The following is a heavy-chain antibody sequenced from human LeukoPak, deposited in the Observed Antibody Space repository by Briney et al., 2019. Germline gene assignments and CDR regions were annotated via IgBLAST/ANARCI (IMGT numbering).Heavy chain of an antibody. Sequence: GGSLRLSCVASGFTFNIYNMNWVRQAPGKGLQWVSYISTSSNTIYYADSVKGRFTISRDNAKNSLYLQMNSLRDEDTAVYYCARDRGYGGYFDFWGQGTLVTVSS. CDR3: ARDRGYGGYFDF. CDR2: ISTSSNTI. D-gene: IGHD4-23*01. V-gene: IGHV3-48*02. J-gene: IGHJ4*02. CDR1: GFTFNIYN.